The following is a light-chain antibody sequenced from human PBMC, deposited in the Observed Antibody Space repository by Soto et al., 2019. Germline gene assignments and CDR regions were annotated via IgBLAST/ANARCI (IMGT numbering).Light chain of an antibody. CDR1: QSLLHSNGYNY. J-gene: IGKJ4*01. CDR3: MQALQTPLT. CDR2: LGS. Sequence: DIVITQSPLSLPFTPPDPSSISCRSSQSLLHSNGYNYLDWYLQKPGQSPQLLIYLGSNRASGVPDRFSGSGSGTDFTLKISRVEAEDVGVYYCMQALQTPLTFGGGTKVDIK. V-gene: IGKV2-28*01.